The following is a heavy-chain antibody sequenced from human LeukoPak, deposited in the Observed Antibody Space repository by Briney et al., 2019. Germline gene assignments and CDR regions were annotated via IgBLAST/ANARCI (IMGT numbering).Heavy chain of an antibody. CDR2: TYYRSKWYN. J-gene: IGHJ6*02. V-gene: IGHV6-1*01. CDR1: GDSVSSNSAP. Sequence: SQTLSLTCAISGDSVSSNSAPWNWIRQSPSRGLEWRGSTYYRSKWYNDYAVSVKSQITINPDTSKNQFSLQLNSVTPEDTAVYYCARGSSTYGMDVWGQGTTVTVSS. D-gene: IGHD6-13*01. CDR3: ARGSSTYGMDV.